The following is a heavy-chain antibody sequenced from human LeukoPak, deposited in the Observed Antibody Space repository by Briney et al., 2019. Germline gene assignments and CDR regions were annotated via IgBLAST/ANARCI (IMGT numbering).Heavy chain of an antibody. CDR3: ARGQDLGLELFDF. D-gene: IGHD1-7*01. J-gene: IGHJ4*02. CDR2: INPNHGNT. Sequence: ASMKVSCKAPAYTFTNYRVSWVRQAPRQGIERMGWINPNHGNTNYAQKLQGRVTMTTDTSTNTAYMELRSLRPDDTAFYYCARGQDLGLELFDFWGPGTLVTVSS. CDR1: AYTFTNYR. V-gene: IGHV1-18*01.